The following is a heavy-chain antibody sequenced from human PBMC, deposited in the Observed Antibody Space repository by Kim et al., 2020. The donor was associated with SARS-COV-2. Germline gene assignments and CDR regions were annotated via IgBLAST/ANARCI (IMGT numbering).Heavy chain of an antibody. J-gene: IGHJ5*02. CDR2: INHSGST. V-gene: IGHV4-34*01. D-gene: IGHD2-2*01. Sequence: SETLYLTCAVYGGSFSGYYWSWIRQPPGKGLEWIGEINHSGSTNYNPSLKSRVTISVDTSKNQFSLKLSSVTAADTAVYYCARRLVGWGAHANWFDPWGQGTLVTVSS. CDR1: GGSFSGYY. CDR3: ARRLVGWGAHANWFDP.